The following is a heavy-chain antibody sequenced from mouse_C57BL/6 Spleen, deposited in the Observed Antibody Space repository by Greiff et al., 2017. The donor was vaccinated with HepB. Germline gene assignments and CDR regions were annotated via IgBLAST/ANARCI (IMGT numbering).Heavy chain of an antibody. CDR2: ISYSGST. CDR1: GYSITSDY. D-gene: IGHD3-2*02. J-gene: IGHJ1*03. Sequence: EVQLQQSGPGLAKPSQTLSLTCSVTGYSITSDYWNWIRKFPGNKLEYMGYISYSGSTYYNPSLKSRISITRDTSKNQYYLQLNSVTTEDTATYYCARKTSSGYSDWYFDVWGTGTTVTVSS. CDR3: ARKTSSGYSDWYFDV. V-gene: IGHV3-8*01.